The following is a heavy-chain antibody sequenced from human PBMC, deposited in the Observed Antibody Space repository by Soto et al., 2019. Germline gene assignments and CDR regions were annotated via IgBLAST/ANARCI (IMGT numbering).Heavy chain of an antibody. CDR3: AYRLRYSYGGAGFHY. V-gene: IGHV2-5*01. Sequence: SGPTLVNPTQTLTLTCTFSGFSLTTSGVGAGWIRQPPGKALEWLALIYWNDDKAYSPSLKSRLTITKDTSKNQVVLTMTNMDPVDTATYYCAYRLRYSYGGAGFHYWGQGTQVTVSS. CDR2: IYWNDDK. D-gene: IGHD5-18*01. CDR1: GFSLTTSGVG. J-gene: IGHJ4*02.